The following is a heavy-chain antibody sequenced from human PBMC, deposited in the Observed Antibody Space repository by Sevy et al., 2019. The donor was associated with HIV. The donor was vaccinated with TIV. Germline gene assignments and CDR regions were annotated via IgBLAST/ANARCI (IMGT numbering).Heavy chain of an antibody. Sequence: GGSLRLSCAACGFTFSSYGMHWVRQAPGKGLEWVAFIRYDGSNKYYADSVKGRFTISRDNSKNTLYLQMNSLRAEDTAVYYCAKEYSYGYYFDYWGQGTLVTVSS. D-gene: IGHD5-18*01. J-gene: IGHJ4*02. CDR2: IRYDGSNK. CDR1: GFTFSSYG. CDR3: AKEYSYGYYFDY. V-gene: IGHV3-30*02.